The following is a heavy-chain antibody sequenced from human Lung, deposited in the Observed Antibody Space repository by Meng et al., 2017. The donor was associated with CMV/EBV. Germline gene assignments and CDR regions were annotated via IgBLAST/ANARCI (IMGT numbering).Heavy chain of an antibody. CDR3: AREGSYYDVIASSYNVFGNYYYPMDV. CDR1: GFGFSSYA. CDR2: ISYDGSKK. D-gene: IGHD3-9*01. J-gene: IGHJ6*02. Sequence: GESXKISXAASGFGFSSYAMHWVRQAPGKGLEWMGVISYDGSKKYYADAAKSRFTISRGNSKNTLYLQVNSLRAEDTAVYYCAREGSYYDVIASSYNVFGNYYYPMDVWGQGTXVTVSS. V-gene: IGHV3-30-3*01.